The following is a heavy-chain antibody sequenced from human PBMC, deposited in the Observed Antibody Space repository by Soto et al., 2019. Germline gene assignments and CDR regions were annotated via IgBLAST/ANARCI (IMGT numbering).Heavy chain of an antibody. CDR3: ARGEGHGDKRIAVAGLSSIFDP. V-gene: IGHV4-34*01. CDR1: GGSFSGYY. D-gene: IGHD6-19*01. Sequence: SETLSLTCAVYGGSFSGYYWSWIRQPPGKGLEWIGEINHSGSTNYNPSLKSRVTISVDTSKNQFSLKLSSVTAADTAVYYCARGEGHGDKRIAVAGLSSIFDPWGQGTLVTVSS. J-gene: IGHJ5*02. CDR2: INHSGST.